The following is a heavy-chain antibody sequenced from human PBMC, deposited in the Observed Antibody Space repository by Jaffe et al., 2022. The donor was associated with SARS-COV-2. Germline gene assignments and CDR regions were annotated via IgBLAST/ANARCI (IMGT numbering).Heavy chain of an antibody. D-gene: IGHD5-12*01. Sequence: QVQLQESGPGLVKPSETLSLTCTVSGYSISGGFYWGWIRQPPGKGLEWIGSIFHSGTTYYNPSLKSRVTISVDTSKNQFSLNLSSVTAADTAVYYCARLQMATITLDYWGQGTLVIVSS. CDR1: GYSISGGFY. V-gene: IGHV4-38-2*02. J-gene: IGHJ4*02. CDR2: IFHSGTT. CDR3: ARLQMATITLDY.